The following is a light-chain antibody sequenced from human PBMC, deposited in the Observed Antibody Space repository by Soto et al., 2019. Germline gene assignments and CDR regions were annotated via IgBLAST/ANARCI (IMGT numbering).Light chain of an antibody. CDR3: QQYNNWPPVT. Sequence: EIVMTQSPATLSVSPGERATLSCRASQSVSSNLAWYQQKPGQAPRLLIYGASTRATSIPARCSGSGSGTAFTLTISSLQSEDLAVYYCQQYNNWPPVTVGQGTRLEIK. CDR2: GAS. J-gene: IGKJ5*01. V-gene: IGKV3-15*01. CDR1: QSVSSN.